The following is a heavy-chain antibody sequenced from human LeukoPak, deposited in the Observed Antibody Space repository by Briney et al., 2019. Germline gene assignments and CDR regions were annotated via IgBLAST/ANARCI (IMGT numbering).Heavy chain of an antibody. Sequence: DPSETLSLTCTVSGDSISDYYWTWIRQSAGKGLEWIGRIYRTGTTNYNPSLKSRVTISVDTSKNQFSLKLSSVTAADTAVYYCARNGMVRGVIIMPAYYYGMDVWGQGTTVTVSS. D-gene: IGHD3-10*01. V-gene: IGHV4-4*07. CDR1: GDSISDYY. CDR2: IYRTGTT. J-gene: IGHJ6*02. CDR3: ARNGMVRGVIIMPAYYYGMDV.